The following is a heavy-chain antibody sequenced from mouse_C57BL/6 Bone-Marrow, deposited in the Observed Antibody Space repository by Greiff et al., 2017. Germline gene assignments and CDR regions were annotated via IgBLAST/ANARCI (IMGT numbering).Heavy chain of an antibody. CDR1: GYTFTSYW. Sequence: QVQLQQPGAELVKPGASVKMSCTASGYTFTSYWITWVKQRPGQGLEWIGDLYPGSVSTNYNEKFKSKATLTVDTSSSTAYMQLSSLTSEDSAFYYCAREGDYGSSYLDYWGQGTTLTVSS. D-gene: IGHD1-1*01. CDR3: AREGDYGSSYLDY. V-gene: IGHV1-55*01. J-gene: IGHJ2*01. CDR2: LYPGSVST.